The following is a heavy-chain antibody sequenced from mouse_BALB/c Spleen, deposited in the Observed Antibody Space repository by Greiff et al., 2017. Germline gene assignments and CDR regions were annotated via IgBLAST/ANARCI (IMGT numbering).Heavy chain of an antibody. D-gene: IGHD2-10*02. V-gene: IGHV5-6-5*01. Sequence: DVQLVESGGGLVKPGGSLKLSCAASGFTFSSYAMSWVRQTPVKRLEWVASISSGGSTYYPDSVKGRFTISRDNARNILYLQMSSLRSEDTAMYYCARGEYGNIYYYAMDYWGQGTSVTVSS. CDR1: GFTFSSYA. J-gene: IGHJ4*01. CDR2: ISSGGST. CDR3: ARGEYGNIYYYAMDY.